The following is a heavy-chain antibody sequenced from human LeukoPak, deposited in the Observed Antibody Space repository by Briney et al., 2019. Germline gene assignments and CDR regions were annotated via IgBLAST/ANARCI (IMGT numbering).Heavy chain of an antibody. CDR3: ARENYYDSSLPDY. CDR2: IYYSGST. J-gene: IGHJ4*02. CDR1: GGSISSSSYY. V-gene: IGHV4-39*07. Sequence: SETLSLTCTVSGGSISSSSYYWGWTRQPPGKGLEWIGSIYYSGSTYYNPSLKSRVTISVDTSKNQFSLKLSSVTAADTAVYYCARENYYDSSLPDYWGQGTLVTVSS. D-gene: IGHD3-22*01.